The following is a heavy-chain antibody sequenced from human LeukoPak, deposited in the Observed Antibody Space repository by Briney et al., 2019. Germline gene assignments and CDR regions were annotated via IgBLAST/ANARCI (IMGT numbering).Heavy chain of an antibody. Sequence: GESLRLSCAASGFTFSTYAMSWVRQAPGKGLEWVSALSGSGGSSYHADSVRGRFTISRDNSKNTLYRQMNSLRAEDTAVYYCAKERTSEGYFDYWGQGTLVTVSS. CDR1: GFTFSTYA. CDR3: AKERTSEGYFDY. CDR2: LSGSGGSS. J-gene: IGHJ4*02. V-gene: IGHV3-23*01. D-gene: IGHD1-1*01.